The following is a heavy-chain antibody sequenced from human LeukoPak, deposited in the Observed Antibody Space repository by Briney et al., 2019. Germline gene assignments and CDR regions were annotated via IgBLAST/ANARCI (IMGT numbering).Heavy chain of an antibody. CDR3: ARQASAASDY. D-gene: IGHD6-13*01. CDR1: GYSFTSFW. V-gene: IGHV5-51*01. Sequence: GESLKISCKGSGYSFTSFWIGWVRQMPGKGLEWMGIIYPGDSDTEYSPSFQGQATLSVDKPITTAYLQWSSLKASDTAMYYCARQASAASDYWGQGTLVTVSS. J-gene: IGHJ4*02. CDR2: IYPGDSDT.